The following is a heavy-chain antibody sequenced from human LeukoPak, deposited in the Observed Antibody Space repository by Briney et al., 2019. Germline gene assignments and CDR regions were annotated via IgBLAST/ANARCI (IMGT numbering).Heavy chain of an antibody. CDR3: AREFGYAVASLDY. V-gene: IGHV4-61*02. CDR2: IYPGGST. D-gene: IGHD5-12*01. Sequence: PSETLSLTCTVSGDSISSGGYYWSWIRQPAGKGLEWIGRIYPGGSTHYNPSLKSRVTISVDTSKNQFSLKLTSWTAADTAVYYCAREFGYAVASLDYWGQGTLVTVSS. J-gene: IGHJ4*02. CDR1: GDSISSGGYY.